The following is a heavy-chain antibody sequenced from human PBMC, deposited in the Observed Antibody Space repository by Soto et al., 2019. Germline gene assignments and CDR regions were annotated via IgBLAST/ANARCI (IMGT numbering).Heavy chain of an antibody. CDR2: IDPSDSYT. D-gene: IGHD3-22*01. J-gene: IGHJ6*02. CDR3: ARPNYYDSSGYKGDYYYGMDV. V-gene: IGHV5-10-1*01. CDR1: GYSFTSYW. Sequence: RGESLKISCKGSGYSFTSYWISWVRQMPGKGLEWMGRIDPSDSYTNYSPSFQGHVTISADKSISTAYLQWSSLKASDTAMYYCARPNYYDSSGYKGDYYYGMDVWGQGTTVTVSS.